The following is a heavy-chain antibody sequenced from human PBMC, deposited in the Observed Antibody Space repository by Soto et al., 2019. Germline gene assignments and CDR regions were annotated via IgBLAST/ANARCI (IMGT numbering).Heavy chain of an antibody. CDR3: TTGVDSSDYGHCY. CDR2: IRRKTDGGTA. J-gene: IGHJ4*02. V-gene: IGHV3-15*01. D-gene: IGHD3-22*01. Sequence: GGSLRLSCAASGFSFTNAWMNWVRQAPGKGLEWVGRIRRKTDGGTADYAAPVQGRFTISRDDSKNTLFLQMNSLKTEDTAVYYCTTGVDSSDYGHCYWGQGTLVTVSS. CDR1: GFSFTNAW.